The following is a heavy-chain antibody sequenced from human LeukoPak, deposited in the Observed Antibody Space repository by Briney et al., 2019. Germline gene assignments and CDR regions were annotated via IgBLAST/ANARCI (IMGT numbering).Heavy chain of an antibody. CDR2: INTDGTVT. Sequence: GGSLRLSCAASGFTFSKYWMLWVRQAPGKGLESVSRINTDGTVTTYADSVKGRFTIPRDNSENTVYLQMNTLRVEDTAVYYCAKDAERGFDFSNSLESWGQGTLVTVSS. CDR3: AKDAERGFDFSNSLES. V-gene: IGHV3-74*01. D-gene: IGHD4-11*01. J-gene: IGHJ4*02. CDR1: GFTFSKYW.